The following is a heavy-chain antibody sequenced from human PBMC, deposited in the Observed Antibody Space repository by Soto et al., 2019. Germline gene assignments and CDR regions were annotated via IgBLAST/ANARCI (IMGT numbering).Heavy chain of an antibody. V-gene: IGHV4-30-2*06. Sequence: TLSLTWSVWGVSMNIGGHSWTWIRLSEGKGLGWIGFVYYSGTTYYNPALSSRVTISVDRAKSQFSLQQRSVTAADTAVYFCARGLFGYDDGRYPSPDNWLDPWSQGTLVTVSS. CDR3: ARGLFGYDDGRYPSPDNWLDP. CDR1: GVSMNIGGHS. CDR2: VYYSGTT. J-gene: IGHJ5*02. D-gene: IGHD6-19*01.